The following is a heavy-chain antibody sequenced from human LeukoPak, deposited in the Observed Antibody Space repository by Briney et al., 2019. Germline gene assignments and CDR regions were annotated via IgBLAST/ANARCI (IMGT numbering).Heavy chain of an antibody. J-gene: IGHJ3*02. Sequence: GASVKVSCKASGGTFSSYAISWVRQAPGQGLEWMGGIIPIFGTANYAQKFQGRVTITADKSTSTAYMELSSLRSEDTAVYYCARGARVGAFDIWGQGTMVTVSS. CDR1: GGTFSSYA. V-gene: IGHV1-69*06. CDR2: IIPIFGTA. CDR3: ARGARVGAFDI. D-gene: IGHD3-10*01.